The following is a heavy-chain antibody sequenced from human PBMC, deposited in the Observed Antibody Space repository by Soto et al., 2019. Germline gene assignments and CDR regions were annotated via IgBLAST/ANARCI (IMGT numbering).Heavy chain of an antibody. V-gene: IGHV4-39*01. J-gene: IGHJ5*02. CDR2: IYYSGST. Sequence: SETLSLTCTVSGGSISSSSYYWGWIRQPPXKGLEWIGSIYYSGSTYYNPSLKSRVTISVDTSKNQFSLKLSSVTAADTAVYYCASEPWGYSYLSEYNWFDPWGQGALVTVYS. D-gene: IGHD5-18*01. CDR3: ASEPWGYSYLSEYNWFDP. CDR1: GGSISSSSYY.